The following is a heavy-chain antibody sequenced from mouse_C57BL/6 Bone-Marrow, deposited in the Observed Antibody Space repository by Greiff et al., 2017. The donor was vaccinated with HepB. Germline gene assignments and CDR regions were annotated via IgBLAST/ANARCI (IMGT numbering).Heavy chain of an antibody. V-gene: IGHV14-3*01. J-gene: IGHJ4*01. D-gene: IGHD2-1*01. CDR2: IDPANGNT. Sequence: VQLQQSVAELVRPGASVKLSCTASGFNIKNTYMHWVKQRPEQGLEWIGRIDPANGNTTYAQKFPGKATITADTSSNTAYLQLSSLTSEDTAIYYCAMKGLAFLYRRGEDYAMDYWGQGTSVTVSS. CDR1: GFNIKNTY. CDR3: AMKGLAFLYRRGEDYAMDY.